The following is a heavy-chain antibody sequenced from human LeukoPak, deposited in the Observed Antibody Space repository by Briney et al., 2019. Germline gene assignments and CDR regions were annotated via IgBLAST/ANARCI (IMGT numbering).Heavy chain of an antibody. CDR2: ISYDGSNK. V-gene: IGHV3-30-3*01. CDR1: GFTFSSYA. D-gene: IGHD3-22*01. Sequence: GRSLRLSCAASGFTFSSYAMHWVRQAPGKGLEWVAVISYDGSNKYYADSVKGRFTISRDNSKNTLYLQMNSLRAEDTAVYYCARGLGYYDSSGYLADYWGQGTLVTVSS. J-gene: IGHJ4*02. CDR3: ARGLGYYDSSGYLADY.